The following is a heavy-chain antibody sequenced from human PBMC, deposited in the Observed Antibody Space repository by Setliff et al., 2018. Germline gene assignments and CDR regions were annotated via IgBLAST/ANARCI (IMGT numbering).Heavy chain of an antibody. CDR1: GYTFSSYG. J-gene: IGHJ3*02. CDR2: IIPIFGTT. CDR3: ARDLDYQYYYETSGRDAFDI. D-gene: IGHD3-22*01. Sequence: ASVKVSCKAFGYTFSSYGITWVRQAPGQGLEWMGGIIPIFGTTDYAQKLQGRVTMTTDTSTSTAYMELRSLRSDDTAVYYCARDLDYQYYYETSGRDAFDIWGQGTMVTVSS. V-gene: IGHV1-18*01.